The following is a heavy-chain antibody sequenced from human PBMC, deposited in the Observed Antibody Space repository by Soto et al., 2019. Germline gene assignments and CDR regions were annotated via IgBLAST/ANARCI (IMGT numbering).Heavy chain of an antibody. CDR1: GYPVTAYY. J-gene: IGHJ3*02. Sequence: QLHLVQSGAVVKKPGASVTVSCSASGYPVTAYYMHWVRQAPGRGLEWMGGINPATGAAKYTQTFQGGSPMPRDPAAMTVFLELRAPNSGDRAVFYGAEGGGVGVAGSAAFDMWGQGTLVTVSS. V-gene: IGHV1-2*02. CDR2: INPATGAA. D-gene: IGHD3-3*01. CDR3: AEGGGVGVAGSAAFDM.